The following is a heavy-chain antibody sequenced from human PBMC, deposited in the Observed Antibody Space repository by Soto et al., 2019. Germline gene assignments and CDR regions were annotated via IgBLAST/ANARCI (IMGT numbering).Heavy chain of an antibody. J-gene: IGHJ4*02. CDR3: AREYCSGGSCYFGLYYFDY. CDR2: ISAYNGNT. V-gene: IGHV1-18*01. Sequence: ASVKVSCKASGYTFTSYGISWVRQAPGQGLEWMGWISAYNGNTNYAQKLQGRVTMTTDTSTSTAYMELRSLRSDDTAVYYCAREYCSGGSCYFGLYYFDYWDQGTLVTVSS. D-gene: IGHD2-15*01. CDR1: GYTFTSYG.